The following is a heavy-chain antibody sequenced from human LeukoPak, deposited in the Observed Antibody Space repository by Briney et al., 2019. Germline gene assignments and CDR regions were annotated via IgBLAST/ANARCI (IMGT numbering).Heavy chain of an antibody. J-gene: IGHJ3*02. D-gene: IGHD6-25*01. CDR2: INPHSGGT. CDR3: ARVDRLYERTYPAGYDI. CDR1: GYNYLDYY. V-gene: IGHV1-2*02. Sequence: ASVKVSCKASGYNYLDYYIHWVRYAPGQGLEWMGWINPHSGGTRYAPKFQGRVTMSSDMSINTAYMELRRLRSDDTAIFYCARVDRLYERTYPAGYDIWGQGTRVTVSS.